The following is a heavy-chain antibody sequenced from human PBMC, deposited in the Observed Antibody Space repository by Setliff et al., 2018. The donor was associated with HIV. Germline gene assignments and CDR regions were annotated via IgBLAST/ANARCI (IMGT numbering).Heavy chain of an antibody. J-gene: IGHJ4*02. Sequence: SVKVSCKASGGTFSSYAVSWVRQAPGQGLEWMGGIIPIFATPNYAQKFQGRVTITADESTSTAYMSLSSLRSEDTAVYCCAEGGLGGGDYYFDYWGQGTLVTVSS. V-gene: IGHV1-69*13. CDR1: GGTFSSYA. CDR2: IIPIFATP. D-gene: IGHD2-21*02. CDR3: AEGGLGGGDYYFDY.